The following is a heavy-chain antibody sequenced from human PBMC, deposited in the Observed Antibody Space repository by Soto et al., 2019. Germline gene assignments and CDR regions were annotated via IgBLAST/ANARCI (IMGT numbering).Heavy chain of an antibody. Sequence: SETLSLTCTVSGGSISSGGYYWSWIRQHPGKGLEWIGYIYYSGSTYYNPSLKSRVTISVDTSKNQFSLKLSSGTAADTAVYYCARSYRYSSSSGYYYCYGMDVWGQGTTVTVSS. CDR1: GGSISSGGYY. CDR2: IYYSGST. V-gene: IGHV4-31*03. J-gene: IGHJ6*02. CDR3: ARSYRYSSSSGYYYCYGMDV. D-gene: IGHD6-6*01.